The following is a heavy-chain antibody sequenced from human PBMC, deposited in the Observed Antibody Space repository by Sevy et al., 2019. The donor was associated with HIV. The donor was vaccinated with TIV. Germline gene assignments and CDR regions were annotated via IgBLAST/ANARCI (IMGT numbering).Heavy chain of an antibody. J-gene: IGHJ6*02. D-gene: IGHD5-12*01. Sequence: GGSLRLSCAASGFTFNSYWMTWVRQAPGKGLEWVANINQDGREKYFVDSVKGRFTISRDNAKSSVYLQMNRLRAEDTAVYYCATEGSAYDTYYYDYAMGVWGQGTTVTVSS. CDR3: ATEGSAYDTYYYDYAMGV. CDR2: INQDGREK. V-gene: IGHV3-7*01. CDR1: GFTFNSYW.